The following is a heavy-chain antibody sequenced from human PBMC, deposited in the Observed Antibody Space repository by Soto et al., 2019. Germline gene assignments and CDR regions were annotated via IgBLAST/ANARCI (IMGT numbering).Heavy chain of an antibody. Sequence: SETLSLTCTVSGGSISSGDYYWSWIRQPPGKGLEWIGYIYYSGSTYYNPSLKSRVTISVDTSKNQFSLKLSSVTAADTAVYYCARGTYYYGSGSSPTSPWGQGTLVTVSS. CDR1: GGSISSGDYY. CDR3: ARGTYYYGSGSSPTSP. V-gene: IGHV4-30-4*01. J-gene: IGHJ5*02. D-gene: IGHD3-10*01. CDR2: IYYSGST.